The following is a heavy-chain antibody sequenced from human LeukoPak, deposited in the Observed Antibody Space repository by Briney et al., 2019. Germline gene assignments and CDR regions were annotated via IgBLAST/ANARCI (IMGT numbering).Heavy chain of an antibody. J-gene: IGHJ3*02. Sequence: SVKVSCKASGGTFSSYTIIWVRQAPGQGLEWMGRIIPILGIANYAQKFQVRVTITADKSTSTAYMELSSLRSEDTAVYYCARDIREMATIIGHAFDIWGQGTMVTVSS. D-gene: IGHD5-24*01. CDR1: GGTFSSYT. CDR2: IIPILGIA. V-gene: IGHV1-69*04. CDR3: ARDIREMATIIGHAFDI.